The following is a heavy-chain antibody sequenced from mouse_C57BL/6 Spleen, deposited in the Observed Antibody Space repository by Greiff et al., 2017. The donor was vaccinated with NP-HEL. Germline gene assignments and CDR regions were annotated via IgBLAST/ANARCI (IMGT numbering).Heavy chain of an antibody. V-gene: IGHV3-6*01. CDR3: AREMGVPYFDY. D-gene: IGHD5-1*01. J-gene: IGHJ2*01. CDR1: CYSIPLCSS. Sequence: EVQLQESGPGLVPPSQSLSLTCSFPCYSIPLCSSFTFLLPFPFPPLSFLFSILSACSNNYNPSLKNRISITRDTSKNQFFLKLNPVTTEDTATYYCAREMGVPYFDYWGQGTTLTVSS. CDR2: ILSACSN.